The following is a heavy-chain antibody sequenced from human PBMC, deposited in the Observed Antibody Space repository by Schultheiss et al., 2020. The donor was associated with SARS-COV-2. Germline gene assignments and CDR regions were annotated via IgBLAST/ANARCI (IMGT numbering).Heavy chain of an antibody. D-gene: IGHD1-14*01. V-gene: IGHV4-34*01. CDR3: ARARLTDYYYYMDV. CDR2: INHSGST. CDR1: GGSISSYY. J-gene: IGHJ6*03. Sequence: SETLSLTCTVSGGSISSYYWSWIRQPPGKGLEWIGEINHSGSTNYNPSLKSRVTISVDTSKNQFSLKLSSVTAADTAVYYCARARLTDYYYYMDVWGKGTTVTVSS.